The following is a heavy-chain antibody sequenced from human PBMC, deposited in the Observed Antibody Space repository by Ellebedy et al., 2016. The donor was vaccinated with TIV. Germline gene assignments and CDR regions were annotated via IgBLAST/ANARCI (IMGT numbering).Heavy chain of an antibody. CDR2: ISYDGSEK. D-gene: IGHD1-1*01. Sequence: GESLKISCVASGFTFDSYAMHWVRQAPGKGLEWVAVISYDGSEKYYADSVKGRFTISRDNSKKTLYLQMNSLRAEDTAVYYCGKDHNRSHPYITGDYWGQGTLVTVSS. CDR3: GKDHNRSHPYITGDY. CDR1: GFTFDSYA. J-gene: IGHJ4*02. V-gene: IGHV3-30*04.